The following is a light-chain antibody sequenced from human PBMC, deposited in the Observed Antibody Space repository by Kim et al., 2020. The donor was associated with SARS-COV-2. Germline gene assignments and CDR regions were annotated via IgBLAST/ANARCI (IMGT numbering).Light chain of an antibody. V-gene: IGKV3D-15*01. CDR1: QSVSSN. CDR3: QQYNNWPL. J-gene: IGKJ4*01. CDR2: GAS. Sequence: SGSPGERATLSCRASQSVSSNLAWYQQKPGQAPRLLIYGASTRATGIPARFSGSGSGTEFTLTISSLQFEDFAVYYCQQYNNWPLFGGGTKVDIK.